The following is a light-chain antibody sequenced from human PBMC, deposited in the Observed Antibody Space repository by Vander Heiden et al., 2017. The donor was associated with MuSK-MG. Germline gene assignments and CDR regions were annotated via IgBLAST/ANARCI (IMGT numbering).Light chain of an antibody. CDR2: RNN. CDR1: SSNIGSNY. CDR3: ASWDDRLSGPV. Sequence: QSVLTQPPSSSGTPGQRVTTSRSGSSSNIGSNYVYWYQHHPGTAPKLLLYRNNPRPSGVPDRFSASKPDTSASLATSRLRSEDEADYYCASWDDRLSGPVFGGGTRLTVL. V-gene: IGLV1-47*01. J-gene: IGLJ2*01.